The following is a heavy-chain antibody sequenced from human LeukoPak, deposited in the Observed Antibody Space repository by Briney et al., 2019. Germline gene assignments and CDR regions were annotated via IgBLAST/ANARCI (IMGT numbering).Heavy chain of an antibody. D-gene: IGHD5-18*01. V-gene: IGHV3-21*01. CDR2: ISSSSSYI. CDR1: GFTFSSYS. Sequence: KTGGSLRLSCAASGFTFSSYSMNWVRQAPGKGLEWVSSISSSSSYIYYADSVKGRFTISRDNAKISLYLQMNSLRAEDTAVYYCARVPYSYGSRQYYFDYWGQGTLVTVSS. J-gene: IGHJ4*02. CDR3: ARVPYSYGSRQYYFDY.